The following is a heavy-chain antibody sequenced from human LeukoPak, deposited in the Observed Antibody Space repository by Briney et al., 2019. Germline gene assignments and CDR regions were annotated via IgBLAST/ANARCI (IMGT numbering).Heavy chain of an antibody. CDR3: ARNCGGDCYRHFDY. D-gene: IGHD2-21*02. V-gene: IGHV3-20*04. CDR2: INWTGGST. J-gene: IGHJ4*02. CDR1: GFTFEDHC. Sequence: PGGSLRLSWEASGFTFEDHCMSWVRQGPGKGLEWVSGINWTGGSTGDADSVKGRFTSSRDNAKNSLYLQMNSLRAEDTAVYYCARNCGGDCYRHFDYWGQGTLVTVSS.